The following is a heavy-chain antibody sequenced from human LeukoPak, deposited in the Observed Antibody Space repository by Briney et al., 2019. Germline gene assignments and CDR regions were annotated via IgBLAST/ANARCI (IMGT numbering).Heavy chain of an antibody. CDR1: GYMFTDFY. CDR2: MNPDNGDT. J-gene: IGHJ4*02. Sequence: ASVKVSCKASGYMFTDFYIHWVRRAPGQGLEWMGWMNPDNGDTNYAQKFQGRVTMTRDTSITTAYMELSSLRSDDTAVYYCATPLRGVGGRDYWGQGTLVTVSS. V-gene: IGHV1-2*02. D-gene: IGHD1-26*01. CDR3: ATPLRGVGGRDY.